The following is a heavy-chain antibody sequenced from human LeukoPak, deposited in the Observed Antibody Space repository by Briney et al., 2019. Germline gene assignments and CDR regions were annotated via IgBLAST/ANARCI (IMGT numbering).Heavy chain of an antibody. CDR2: IYHSGST. CDR3: AKGIGDSVNY. V-gene: IGHV4-38-2*02. J-gene: IGHJ4*02. D-gene: IGHD4-17*01. Sequence: MSSETLSLTCTVSGYSISSGYYWGWIRQPPGKGLEWIADIYHSGSTYYNPSLKSRVTMSVDTSKNQFSLRLSSVTAADTAVYYCAKGIGDSVNYWGQGTLVTVSS. CDR1: GYSISSGYY.